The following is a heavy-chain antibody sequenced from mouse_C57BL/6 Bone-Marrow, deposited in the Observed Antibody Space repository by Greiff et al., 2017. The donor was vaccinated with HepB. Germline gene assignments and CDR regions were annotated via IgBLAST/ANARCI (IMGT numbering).Heavy chain of an antibody. CDR1: GFTFSSYA. CDR3: ARRGRGAMDY. J-gene: IGHJ4*01. D-gene: IGHD3-3*01. V-gene: IGHV5-4*01. CDR2: ISDGGSYT. Sequence: VQLKESGGGLVKPGGSLKLSCAASGFTFSSYAMSWVRQTPEKRLEWVATISDGGSYTYYPDNVKGRFTISRDNAKNNLYLQMSHLKSEDTAMYYCARRGRGAMDYWGQGTSVTVSS.